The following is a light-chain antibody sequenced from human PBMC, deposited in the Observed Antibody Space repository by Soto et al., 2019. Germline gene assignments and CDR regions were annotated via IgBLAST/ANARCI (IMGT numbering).Light chain of an antibody. CDR3: QKYNGSPRT. J-gene: IGKJ1*01. Sequence: DIQMTQSPSSLSASVGDRVTMTCRASQGISNYLAWYQQKPGKVPKLLIDAASNLQSGVPSRFSGSGAGTDFTLTISSRQPEDVATYFCQKYNGSPRTVGQGTNVEIK. V-gene: IGKV1-27*01. CDR1: QGISNY. CDR2: AAS.